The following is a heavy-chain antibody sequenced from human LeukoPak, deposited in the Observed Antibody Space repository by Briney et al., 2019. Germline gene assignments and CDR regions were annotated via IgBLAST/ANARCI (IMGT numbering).Heavy chain of an antibody. V-gene: IGHV3-21*01. D-gene: IGHD3-10*01. Sequence: GGSLRLSCAASGFTFSSYSMSWVRQAPGKGLEWVSSISSSSSYIYYADSVKGRFTISRDNAKNSLYLQMNSLRAEDTAVYYCARDQALLWFGEGSAFDIWGQGTMVTVSS. CDR3: ARDQALLWFGEGSAFDI. J-gene: IGHJ3*02. CDR1: GFTFSSYS. CDR2: ISSSSSYI.